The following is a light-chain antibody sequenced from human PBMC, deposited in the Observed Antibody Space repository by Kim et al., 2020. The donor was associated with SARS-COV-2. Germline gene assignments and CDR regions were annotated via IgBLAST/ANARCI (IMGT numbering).Light chain of an antibody. CDR2: WAS. CDR3: QQYYSTPLT. J-gene: IGKJ4*01. V-gene: IGKV4-1*01. CDR1: RSILYSSNNKNY. Sequence: RATINCKSSRSILYSSNNKNYLSWYQQKPGQPPKLLIYWASTRESGVPDRFSGSGSGTDFTLTISSLQAEDVAVYYCQQYYSTPLTFGGGTKLEIK.